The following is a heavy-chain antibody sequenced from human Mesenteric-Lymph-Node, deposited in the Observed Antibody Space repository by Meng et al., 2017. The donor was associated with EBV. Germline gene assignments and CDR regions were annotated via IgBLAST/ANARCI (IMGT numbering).Heavy chain of an antibody. CDR2: INHSGFS. J-gene: IGHJ4*02. D-gene: IGHD3-16*02. CDR3: ARIRSIWGTYQNYYFDS. V-gene: IGHV4-34*01. Sequence: VELQQWVAGLLKPSETLSLNCAVYGGSFSGFYWTWIRQSPGRDLEWIGEINHSGFSKYNPSLKSRLTISLDTSKNQVSLTLGSVTAADTAVYYCARIRSIWGTYQNYYFDSWGQGTLVTVSS. CDR1: GGSFSGFY.